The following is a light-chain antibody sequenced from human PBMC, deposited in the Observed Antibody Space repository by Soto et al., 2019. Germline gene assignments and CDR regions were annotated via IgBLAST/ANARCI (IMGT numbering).Light chain of an antibody. V-gene: IGLV2-14*01. J-gene: IGLJ1*01. CDR1: NSDVGRYNY. CDR2: EVS. CDR3: SSYTTSSTAYV. Sequence: QSALTQPASVSGSPGQSITISCTGTNSDVGRYNYVSWYQQQPGKAPKLMIYEVSNRPSGVSNRFSGSKSGNTASLTISGLQAEDEADYYCSSYTTSSTAYVFXIGTKVTVL.